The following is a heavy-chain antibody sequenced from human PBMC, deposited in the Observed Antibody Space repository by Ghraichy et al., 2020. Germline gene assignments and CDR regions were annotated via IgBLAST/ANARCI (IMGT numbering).Heavy chain of an antibody. D-gene: IGHD3-3*01. CDR3: ARDMEYWSGYYNGMDV. V-gene: IGHV3-74*01. CDR2: INTDWSTT. CDR1: GFTFSGYW. Sequence: SCAASGFTFSGYWMHWVRQAPGKGLVWVSRINTDWSTTTYADSVKGRFTISRDNAKNTLYLQMNSLRAEDTAVYYCARDMEYWSGYYNGMDVWGQGTTDTVSS. J-gene: IGHJ6*02.